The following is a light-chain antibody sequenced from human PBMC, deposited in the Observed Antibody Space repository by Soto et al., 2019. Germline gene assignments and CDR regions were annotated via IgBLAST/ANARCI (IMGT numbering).Light chain of an antibody. CDR3: QQYDAWPPGT. CDR2: GAS. CDR1: RTIDTY. Sequence: DIVMTQSPAFVSASLGERVTLSCRASRTIDTYLAWFQHRLGQPPRLLIFGASVRAPGVPPRFGGGGSGTEFTLTINSLWSEDFAVYFCQQYDAWPPGTFGGGTTLEI. J-gene: IGKJ4*01. V-gene: IGKV3-15*01.